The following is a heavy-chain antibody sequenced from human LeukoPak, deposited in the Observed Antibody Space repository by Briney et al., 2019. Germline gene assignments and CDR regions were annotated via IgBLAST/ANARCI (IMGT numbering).Heavy chain of an antibody. CDR2: INQDGGKK. V-gene: IGHV3-7*01. D-gene: IGHD6-13*01. CDR3: ARAIAAAGSY. CDR1: GFTFSTYW. Sequence: GGSLRLSCAASGFTFSTYWMTWVRQAPGKGLEWVANINQDGGKKYYVDSVKGRFTISRDNAKNSLYLQMNSLRAEDTAVYYCARAIAAAGSYWGQGTLVTVSS. J-gene: IGHJ4*02.